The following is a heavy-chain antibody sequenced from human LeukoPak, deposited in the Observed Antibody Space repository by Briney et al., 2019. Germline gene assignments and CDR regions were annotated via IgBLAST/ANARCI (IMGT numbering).Heavy chain of an antibody. CDR2: MNPNSGNT. CDR1: GGTFSSYA. D-gene: IGHD2-8*01. V-gene: IGHV1-8*03. CDR3: ARGTGTKMVYGA. Sequence: ASVKVSCKASGGTFSSYAINWVRQATGQGLEWMGWMNPNSGNTGYAQKFQGRVTITRNTSISTAYMELSSLRSEDTAVYYCARGTGTKMVYGAWGQGTMVTVSS. J-gene: IGHJ3*01.